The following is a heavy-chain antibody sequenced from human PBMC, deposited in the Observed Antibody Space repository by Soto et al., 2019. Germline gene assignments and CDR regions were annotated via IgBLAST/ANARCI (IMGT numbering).Heavy chain of an antibody. CDR3: ARVQGRYYYDSSGYYNGAYYCYGMDV. CDR2: IKQDGSEK. Sequence: PGGSLRLSCAASGFTFSSYWMSWVRQAPGKGLEWVANIKQDGSEKYYVDSVKGRFTISRDNAKNSLYLQMNSLRAEDTAVYYCARVQGRYYYDSSGYYNGAYYCYGMDVWGQGTTVTVSS. CDR1: GFTFSSYW. V-gene: IGHV3-7*03. D-gene: IGHD3-22*01. J-gene: IGHJ6*02.